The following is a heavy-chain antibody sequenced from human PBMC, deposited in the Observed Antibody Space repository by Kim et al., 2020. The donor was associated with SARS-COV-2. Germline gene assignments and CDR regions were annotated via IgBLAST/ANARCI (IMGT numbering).Heavy chain of an antibody. CDR2: ISSSGSTI. CDR1: GFTFSSYE. D-gene: IGHD3-3*01. J-gene: IGHJ4*02. V-gene: IGHV3-48*03. CDR3: ASITIFGVVTPDY. Sequence: GGSLRLSCAASGFTFSSYEMNWVRQAPGKGLEWVSYISSSGSTIYYADSVKGRFTISRDNAKNSLYLQMNSLRAEDTAVYYCASITIFGVVTPDYWGQGTLVTVSS.